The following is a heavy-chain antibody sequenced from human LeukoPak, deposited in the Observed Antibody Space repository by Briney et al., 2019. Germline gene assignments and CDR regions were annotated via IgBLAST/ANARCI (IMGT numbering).Heavy chain of an antibody. J-gene: IGHJ4*02. Sequence: ASVKVSCKASGYTFTGYYMHWVRQAPGQGLEWMGRINPNSGGTNYAQTFQGRVTMTRDTSISTAYMELSRLRSDDTAVYYCARGGRWLQFTGYWGQGTLVTVSS. CDR3: ARGGRWLQFTGY. V-gene: IGHV1-2*06. CDR1: GYTFTGYY. CDR2: INPNSGGT. D-gene: IGHD5-24*01.